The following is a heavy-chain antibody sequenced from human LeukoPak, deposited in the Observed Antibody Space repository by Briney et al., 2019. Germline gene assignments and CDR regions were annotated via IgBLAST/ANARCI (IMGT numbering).Heavy chain of an antibody. D-gene: IGHD2-15*01. Sequence: SETLSLTCTVSGGSISRYYWSWIRQPPGKGLEWIGYIYYSGSTNYNPSLKSRVTISVDTSKNQFSLKLSSVTAADTAVYYCARGGAVVVVAATTFDYWGQGTLVTVSS. CDR3: ARGGAVVVVAATTFDY. CDR2: IYYSGST. J-gene: IGHJ4*02. CDR1: GGSISRYY. V-gene: IGHV4-59*01.